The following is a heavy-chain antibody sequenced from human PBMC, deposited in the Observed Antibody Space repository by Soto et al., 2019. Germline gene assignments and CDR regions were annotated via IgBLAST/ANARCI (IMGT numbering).Heavy chain of an antibody. CDR2: ISYDGSNK. CDR1: GFTFSSYG. Sequence: QVQLVESGGGVVQPGRSLRLSCAASGFTFSSYGMHWVRQAPGKGLEWVAVISYDGSNKYYADSVKGRFTISRDSSKNTLYLQMNSLRVEDTAVYYCAKGRDGYTNYFDYWGQGTLVTVCS. D-gene: IGHD5-12*01. CDR3: AKGRDGYTNYFDY. J-gene: IGHJ4*02. V-gene: IGHV3-30*18.